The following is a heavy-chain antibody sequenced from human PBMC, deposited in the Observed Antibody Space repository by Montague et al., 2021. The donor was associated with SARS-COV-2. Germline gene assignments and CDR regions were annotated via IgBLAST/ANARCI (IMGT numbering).Heavy chain of an antibody. CDR3: ARKVTGQYFYWMLYGMDV. J-gene: IGHJ6*02. Sequence: SETLSLTCTVSGGSISSSSYYWGWIRQPPGKGLEWIGCIYYRGSTYYNPSLKSRVTISVDTSKNQFSLKLSSVTAADTAVYYCARKVTGQYFYWMLYGMDVWGQGTTVTVSS. V-gene: IGHV4-39*01. CDR1: GGSISSSSYY. CDR2: IYYRGST. D-gene: IGHD3-9*01.